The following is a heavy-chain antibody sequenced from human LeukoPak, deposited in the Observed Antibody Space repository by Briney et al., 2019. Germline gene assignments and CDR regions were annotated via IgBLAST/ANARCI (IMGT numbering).Heavy chain of an antibody. CDR1: GFTFVNYW. CDR2: INKDGSEK. V-gene: IGHV3-7*05. D-gene: IGHD1-26*01. Sequence: GGSLRLSCAASGFTFVNYWMHWVRQAPGRGLECVANINKDGSEKNYVDSVKGRFTISRDNAKNSLYLQMNSLRAEDTALYYCARSGMAVAATPWDWGQGTLVTVSS. J-gene: IGHJ4*02. CDR3: ARSGMAVAATPWD.